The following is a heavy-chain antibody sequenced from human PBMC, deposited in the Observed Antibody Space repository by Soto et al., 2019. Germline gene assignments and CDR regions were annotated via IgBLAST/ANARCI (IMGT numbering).Heavy chain of an antibody. CDR2: IYYSGTT. Sequence: SETLSLTCTVSGGSISSYYWSWIRQPPGKGLEWIGYIYYSGTTNYNPSLKSRVTISVDTSKNQFSLKLSSVTAADTAVYYCARYSGRYSYNWFDPWGQGTRVTVSS. CDR3: ARYSGRYSYNWFDP. J-gene: IGHJ5*02. V-gene: IGHV4-59*01. CDR1: GGSISSYY. D-gene: IGHD1-26*01.